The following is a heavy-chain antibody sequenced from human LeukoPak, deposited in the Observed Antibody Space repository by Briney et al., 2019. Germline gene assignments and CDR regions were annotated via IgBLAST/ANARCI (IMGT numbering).Heavy chain of an antibody. V-gene: IGHV3-30-3*01. CDR3: AREIQKAFFDY. CDR1: GFTFSSYA. D-gene: IGHD5-18*01. CDR2: ISYDGSNK. J-gene: IGHJ4*02. Sequence: GGFLRLSCAASGFTFSSYAMHWVRQAPGKGLEWVAVISYDGSNKYYADSVKGRFTISRDNSKNTLYLQMNSLRAEDTAVYYCAREIQKAFFDYWGQGTLVTVSS.